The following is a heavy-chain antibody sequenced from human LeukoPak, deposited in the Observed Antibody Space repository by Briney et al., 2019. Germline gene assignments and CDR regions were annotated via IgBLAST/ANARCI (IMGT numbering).Heavy chain of an antibody. CDR3: AKSFYDSGGYYGIIDY. D-gene: IGHD3-22*01. Sequence: GGSLRLSCAASGFTFNSYSMYGVREVPGKGLEWVAVISYDGPNKYYADAVKGRFTISRDNSKNTLHLQMNGLRVEDAALYYCAKSFYDSGGYYGIIDYWGQGTLVTVSS. V-gene: IGHV3-30*18. CDR1: GFTFNSYS. J-gene: IGHJ4*02. CDR2: ISYDGPNK.